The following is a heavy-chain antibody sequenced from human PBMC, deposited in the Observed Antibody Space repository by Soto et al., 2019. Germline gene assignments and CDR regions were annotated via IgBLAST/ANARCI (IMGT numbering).Heavy chain of an antibody. CDR1: GYTFTTYA. J-gene: IGHJ5*02. Sequence: ASVKVSCKAPGYTFTTYAMHWVRQAPGQGLEWMGWINAGNGNAKYAQKLQGRVTMTTDTSTSTAYMELRGLRSEDTAVYYCARDSGNWFDPWGQGTLVTVSS. V-gene: IGHV1-18*01. CDR3: ARDSGNWFDP. D-gene: IGHD3-10*01. CDR2: INAGNGNA.